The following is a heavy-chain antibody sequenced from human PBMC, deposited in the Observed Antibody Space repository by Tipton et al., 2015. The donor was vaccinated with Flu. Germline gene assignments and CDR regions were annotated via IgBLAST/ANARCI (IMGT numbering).Heavy chain of an antibody. CDR2: ISRDSTRI. V-gene: IGHV3-48*02. D-gene: IGHD3-3*01. Sequence: SLRLSCAAASGFTFSTSSMNWVRQASGKGLEWVSHISRDSTRIYYADAVKGRFTISRDNAKNSLYLQMNSLRDEDTAVYYCARSGYTPYSMDAWGHGTTVTVSS. CDR3: ARSGYTPYSMDA. CDR1: GFTFSTSS. J-gene: IGHJ6*02.